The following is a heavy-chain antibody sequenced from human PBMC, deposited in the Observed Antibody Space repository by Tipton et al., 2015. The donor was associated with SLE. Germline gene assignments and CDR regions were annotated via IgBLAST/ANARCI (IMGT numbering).Heavy chain of an antibody. CDR2: IYYNVGT. CDR3: AREPELTGGAFDI. CDR1: GGSISSVAYY. Sequence: TLSLTCTVSGGSISSVAYYWSWIRQHPGKGLEWIGNIYYNVGTYSSSSLKSRVTISVDTSKNQFSLKLNSVTAADTAVYYCAREPELTGGAFDIWGLGTMVTVST. V-gene: IGHV4-31*03. D-gene: IGHD1-14*01. J-gene: IGHJ3*02.